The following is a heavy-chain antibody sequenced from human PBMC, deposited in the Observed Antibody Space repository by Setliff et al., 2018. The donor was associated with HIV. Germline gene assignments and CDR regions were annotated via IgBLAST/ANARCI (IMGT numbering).Heavy chain of an antibody. CDR2: INPSGGST. CDR1: GYTFTSYY. D-gene: IGHD5-18*01. J-gene: IGHJ4*02. V-gene: IGHV1-46*01. Sequence: GASVKVSCKASGYTFTSYYIHWVRQVPGQGLEWMGIINPSGGSTSYAQKFQGRVTMTRDTSTSTVYMELSTLRSEDTAVYYCAGALEPPSIQLWPSGFDYWGQGTLVTVSS. CDR3: AGALEPPSIQLWPSGFDY.